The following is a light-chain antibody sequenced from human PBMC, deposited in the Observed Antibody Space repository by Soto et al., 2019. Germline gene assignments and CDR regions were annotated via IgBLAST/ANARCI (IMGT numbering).Light chain of an antibody. J-gene: IGLJ3*02. CDR2: DVS. Sequence: QSALTQPPSASGSPGQSVTISCTGTSSDVGGYNYVSWYQQHPGKAPKLMIYDVSERPSGVPDRFSGSKSGNTASLTVSGLQAEDEADYYCTSYAGSDSWVFGGGTKLTVL. CDR3: TSYAGSDSWV. V-gene: IGLV2-8*01. CDR1: SSDVGGYNY.